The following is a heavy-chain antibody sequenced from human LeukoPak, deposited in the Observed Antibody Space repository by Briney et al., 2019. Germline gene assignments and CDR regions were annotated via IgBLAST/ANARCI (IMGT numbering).Heavy chain of an antibody. Sequence: GESLRLSCEASGFTFGSFAMYWVRQAPGKGLDWIAGIFGSGGSPHYADSVKGRFTISRDNSKNTVYLQINSLGAEDTAVYYCGKTTAGYSSGQKPAWPVDYWGQGTLVTVSS. CDR2: IFGSGGSP. CDR3: GKTTAGYSSGQKPAWPVDY. CDR1: GFTFGSFA. V-gene: IGHV3-23*01. D-gene: IGHD5-18*01. J-gene: IGHJ4*02.